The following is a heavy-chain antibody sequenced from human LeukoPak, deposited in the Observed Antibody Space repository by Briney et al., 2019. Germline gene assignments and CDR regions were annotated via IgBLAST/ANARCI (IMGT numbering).Heavy chain of an antibody. CDR2: IYPGDSNI. V-gene: IGHV5-51*01. CDR1: GYSFTTYW. D-gene: IGHD5-12*01. CDR3: ASHGRLRPGYHYFAY. Sequence: GESLKISCKGSGYSFTTYWIGWVRQMPGKGLEWRAIIYPGDSNIKYSPSFQGQVTISADKSISTAYLQWSSLKASDTAMYYCASHGRLRPGYHYFAYWGQGTLVTVSS. J-gene: IGHJ4*02.